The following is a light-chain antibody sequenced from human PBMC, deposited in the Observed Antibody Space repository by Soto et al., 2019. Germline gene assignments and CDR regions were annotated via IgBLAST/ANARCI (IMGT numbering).Light chain of an antibody. CDR1: QSVSSSY. CDR2: GAS. V-gene: IGKV3-20*01. Sequence: IVLTQSPGTLSLSAGERATLSCRASQSVSSSYLAWYQQKPGQAPRLLIYGASSRATGIPDRFSGSGPGTDFTLTISRLEPEDFAVYYCQQYGSSPTWTFGQGTKVDIK. J-gene: IGKJ1*01. CDR3: QQYGSSPTWT.